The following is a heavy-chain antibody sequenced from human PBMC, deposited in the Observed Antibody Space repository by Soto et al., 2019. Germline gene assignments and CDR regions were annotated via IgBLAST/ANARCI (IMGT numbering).Heavy chain of an antibody. CDR2: ISGSGGST. CDR1: GFNLSSYA. D-gene: IGHD1-26*01. CDR3: AKARIVGSYYFDY. J-gene: IGHJ4*02. Sequence: PGGSLRLSCAASGFNLSSYAMSWVRQAPGKGLEWVSAISGSGGSTYYADSVKGRFTISRDNSKNTLYLQMNSLRAEDTAVYYCAKARIVGSYYFDYWGQGTLVTVSS. V-gene: IGHV3-23*01.